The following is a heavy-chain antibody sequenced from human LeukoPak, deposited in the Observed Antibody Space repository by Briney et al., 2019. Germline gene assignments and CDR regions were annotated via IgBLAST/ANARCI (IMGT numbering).Heavy chain of an antibody. CDR1: GFTFSSYA. J-gene: IGHJ5*02. Sequence: GRSLRLSCAASGFTFSSYAMHWVRQAPGKGLEWVAVISYDGSNKYYADSVKGRFTISRDNSKNTLYLQMNSLRAEDTAVYYCATRGSRFIAVAGTWFDPWGQGTLVTVSS. V-gene: IGHV3-30-3*01. D-gene: IGHD6-19*01. CDR3: ATRGSRFIAVAGTWFDP. CDR2: ISYDGSNK.